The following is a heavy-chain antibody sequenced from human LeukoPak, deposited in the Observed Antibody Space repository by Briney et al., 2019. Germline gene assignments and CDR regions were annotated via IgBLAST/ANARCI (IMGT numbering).Heavy chain of an antibody. CDR1: GGTFSSYA. V-gene: IGHV1-69*05. CDR2: IIPIFGTA. CDR3: ARDRGSGWSHGLDY. J-gene: IGHJ4*02. Sequence: SVKVSCKASGGTFSSYAISWVRQAPGQGLGWMGGIIPIFGTANYAQKFQGRVTITTDESTSTAYMELSSLRSEDTAVYYCARDRGSGWSHGLDYWGQGTLVTVSS. D-gene: IGHD6-19*01.